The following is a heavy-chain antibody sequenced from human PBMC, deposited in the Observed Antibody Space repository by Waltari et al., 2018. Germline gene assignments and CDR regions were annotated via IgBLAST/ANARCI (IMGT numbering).Heavy chain of an antibody. CDR1: GFTFGDYA. J-gene: IGHJ6*02. D-gene: IGHD3-16*01. Sequence: EVQLVESGGGLVQPGRSLRLSCTASGFTFGDYAMIWFRQAPGKGLEWVGFIRSKAYGGTTEYAASVKGRFTISRDDSKSIAYLQMNSLKTEDTAVYYCTRGKRGDYYYGMDVWGQGTTVTVSS. CDR2: IRSKAYGGTT. V-gene: IGHV3-49*03. CDR3: TRGKRGDYYYGMDV.